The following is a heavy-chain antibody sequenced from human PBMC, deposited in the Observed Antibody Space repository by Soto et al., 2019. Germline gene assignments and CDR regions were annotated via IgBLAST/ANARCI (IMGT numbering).Heavy chain of an antibody. Sequence: GGSLRLSCAASGFTFSSYGMHWVRQAPGKGLEWVAVISYDGSNKYYADSVKGRFTISRDNSKNTLYLQMNSLRAEDTAVYYCAREEAVAGLFDYWGQGTLVTVSS. CDR3: AREEAVAGLFDY. V-gene: IGHV3-30*03. D-gene: IGHD6-19*01. CDR2: ISYDGSNK. CDR1: GFTFSSYG. J-gene: IGHJ4*02.